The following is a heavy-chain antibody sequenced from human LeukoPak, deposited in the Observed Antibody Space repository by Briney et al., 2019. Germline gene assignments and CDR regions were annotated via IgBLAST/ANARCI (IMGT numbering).Heavy chain of an antibody. D-gene: IGHD6-13*01. V-gene: IGHV1-46*01. CDR2: INPSGGSP. CDR1: GYTFTSNY. J-gene: IGHJ4*02. Sequence: ASVKVSCKTSGYTFTSNYMHWVRQAPGQGLEWMGIINPSGGSPSYAQKFQGRVTMTTDTSTSTAYMELRSLRSDDTAVYYCARYSSSWYYFDYWGQGTLVTVSS. CDR3: ARYSSSWYYFDY.